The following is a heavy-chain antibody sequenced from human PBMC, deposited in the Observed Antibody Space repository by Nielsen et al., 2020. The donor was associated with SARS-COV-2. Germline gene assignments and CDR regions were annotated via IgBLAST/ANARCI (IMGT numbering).Heavy chain of an antibody. Sequence: SETLSLTCTVSGGSISSSSYYWGWIRQPPGKGLEWIGSIYYSGSTYYNPSLKSRVTISVDVSKKQFSLKLSSVTAADTAMYFCAKTRGIVNHVFDIWGQGTMVTVSS. CDR1: GGSISSSSYY. V-gene: IGHV4-39*07. CDR3: AKTRGIVNHVFDI. D-gene: IGHD3-22*01. CDR2: IYYSGST. J-gene: IGHJ3*02.